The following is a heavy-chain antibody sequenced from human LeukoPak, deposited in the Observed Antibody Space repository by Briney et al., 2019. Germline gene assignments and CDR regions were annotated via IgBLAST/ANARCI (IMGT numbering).Heavy chain of an antibody. Sequence: PGGSLRLSCAASGFTVSSNYMSWVRQPPGKGLEWIGEINHSGSTNYNPSLKSRVTISVDTSKNQFSLKLSSVTAADTAVYYCARYQLLLGIDYWGQGTLVTVSS. CDR3: ARYQLLLGIDY. CDR1: GFTVSSNY. D-gene: IGHD2-2*01. CDR2: INHSGST. V-gene: IGHV4-34*01. J-gene: IGHJ4*02.